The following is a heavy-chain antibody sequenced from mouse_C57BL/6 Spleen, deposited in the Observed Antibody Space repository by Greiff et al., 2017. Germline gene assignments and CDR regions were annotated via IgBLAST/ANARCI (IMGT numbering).Heavy chain of an antibody. D-gene: IGHD2-5*01. CDR3: ARAYSNPYAMDY. Sequence: QVQLQQPGAELVMPGASVKLSCKASGYTFTSYWMHWVKQRPGQGLEWIGEIDPSDSYTNYNQNFKGKSTLTVDKSSSTAYMQLSSLTSEDSAVYYCARAYSNPYAMDYGGQGTSVTVSS. CDR1: GYTFTSYW. J-gene: IGHJ4*01. CDR2: IDPSDSYT. V-gene: IGHV1-69*01.